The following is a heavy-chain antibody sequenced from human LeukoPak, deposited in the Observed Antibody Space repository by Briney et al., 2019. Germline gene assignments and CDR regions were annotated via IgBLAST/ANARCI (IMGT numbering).Heavy chain of an antibody. Sequence: PGGSLRLSCAASGFTFSSYSMNWVRQAPGKGVEWVSSISSSSSYIYYADSVKGRFTISRDNAKNSLYLQMNSLRAEDTAVYYCAREIYYYDSSGQARALDYWGQGTLVTVSS. CDR1: GFTFSSYS. CDR2: ISSSSSYI. D-gene: IGHD3-22*01. J-gene: IGHJ4*02. CDR3: AREIYYYDSSGQARALDY. V-gene: IGHV3-21*01.